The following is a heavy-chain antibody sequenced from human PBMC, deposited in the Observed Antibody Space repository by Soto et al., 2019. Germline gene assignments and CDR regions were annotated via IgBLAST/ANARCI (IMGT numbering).Heavy chain of an antibody. V-gene: IGHV5-51*01. J-gene: IGHJ4*02. CDR1: GYSFRSYW. D-gene: IGHD1-1*01. CDR3: ARAWNLDY. Sequence: GESLKISCKTSGYSFRSYWIGWVRQMPGKGLEWMGIIYPDDSNTRYSPSFQGQVTISADKSISTAFLQWSSLKASDTAMYYCARAWNLDYWGQGTLVTVSS. CDR2: IYPDDSNT.